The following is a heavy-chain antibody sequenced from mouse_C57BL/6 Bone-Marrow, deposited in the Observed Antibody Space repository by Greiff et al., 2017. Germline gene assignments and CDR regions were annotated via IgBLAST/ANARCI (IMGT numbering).Heavy chain of an antibody. Sequence: QVQLQQSGAELVRPGTSVKMSCKASGYTFTNYWIGWAKQRPGHGLEWIGDIYPGGGYTNYNEKFKGKATLTADKSSSTAYMQFRSLTSEDSAIYYFARLEPCYFDYWRRGTTLTVSS. V-gene: IGHV1-63*01. CDR2: IYPGGGYT. CDR3: ARLEPCYFDY. CDR1: GYTFTNYW. J-gene: IGHJ2*01.